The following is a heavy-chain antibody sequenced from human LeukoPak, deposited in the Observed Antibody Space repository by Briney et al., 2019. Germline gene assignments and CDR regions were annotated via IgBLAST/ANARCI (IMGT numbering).Heavy chain of an antibody. V-gene: IGHV3-23*01. Sequence: GGSLRLSCAGSGFSFISYAMSWVRQAPGKGLEWVSGISGDNTFYADSVKGRFAISRDSSKDTLYLQMNGLRAEDTAIYYCARVPRGKWFDPWGQGTLVTVSS. J-gene: IGHJ5*02. CDR3: ARVPRGKWFDP. CDR2: ISGDNT. CDR1: GFSFISYA.